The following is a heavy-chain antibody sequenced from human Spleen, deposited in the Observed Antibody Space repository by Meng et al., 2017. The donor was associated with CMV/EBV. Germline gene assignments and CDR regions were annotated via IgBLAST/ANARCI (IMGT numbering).Heavy chain of an antibody. CDR1: GFSLSTNAVG. J-gene: IGHJ4*02. CDR2: IYWDDDK. CDR3: AHRPLITTLYYFDY. D-gene: IGHD1-14*01. Sequence: QIPLKESGPTLVKPTQTFTMTCPFSGFSLSTNAVGVGWIRHPPGKALEWLALIYWDDDKRCSPSLKSRLTSTKDTSKNQVVLTMTSMDPVDTATYYCAHRPLITTLYYFDYWGQGTLVTVSS. V-gene: IGHV2-5*02.